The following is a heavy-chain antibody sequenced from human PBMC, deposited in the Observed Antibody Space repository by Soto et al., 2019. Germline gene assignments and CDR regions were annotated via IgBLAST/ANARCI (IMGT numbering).Heavy chain of an antibody. CDR3: ARGRTTVVTFFDF. J-gene: IGHJ4*02. CDR2: IYYSGST. D-gene: IGHD4-17*01. V-gene: IGHV4-59*01. CDR1: GDSISSYY. Sequence: SETLSLTCTVSGDSISSYYWSWIRQPPGKGLEWIGFIYYSGSTNYNPSLKSRVTISVDASKNQFSLKLSSVTAADTAVYYCARGRTTVVTFFDFWGQGTPVTVSS.